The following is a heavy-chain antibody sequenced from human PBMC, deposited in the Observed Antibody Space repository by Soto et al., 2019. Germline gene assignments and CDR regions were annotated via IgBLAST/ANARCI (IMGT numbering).Heavy chain of an antibody. CDR1: GFTFSSYA. D-gene: IGHD6-19*01. V-gene: IGHV3-30-3*01. CDR2: ISYDGSNK. Sequence: GGSLRLSCAASGFTFSSYAMHWVRQAPGKGLEWVAVISYDGSNKYYADSVKGRFTISRDNSKNTLYLQMNSLRAEDTAVYYCARAAVAGFFDYWGQGTLVTVSS. J-gene: IGHJ4*02. CDR3: ARAAVAGFFDY.